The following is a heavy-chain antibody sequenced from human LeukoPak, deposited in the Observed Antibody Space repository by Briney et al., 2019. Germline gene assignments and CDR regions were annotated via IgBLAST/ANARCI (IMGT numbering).Heavy chain of an antibody. CDR2: INPSGGST. Sequence: ASVKVSCKASGYTFTSYYMHWVRQAPGQGLEWMGIINPSGGSTSYAQKFQGRVTMTRDTSTSTVYMELSSLRSEDTAVYYCARGGVSKVVAATHYYFDYWGQGTLVTASS. D-gene: IGHD2-15*01. CDR3: ARGGVSKVVAATHYYFDY. J-gene: IGHJ4*02. V-gene: IGHV1-46*01. CDR1: GYTFTSYY.